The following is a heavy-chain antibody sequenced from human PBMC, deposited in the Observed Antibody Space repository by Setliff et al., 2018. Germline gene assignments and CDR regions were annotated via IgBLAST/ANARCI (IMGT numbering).Heavy chain of an antibody. CDR3: AGYQGSGSNYKVVNWFDP. D-gene: IGHD3-10*01. J-gene: IGHJ5*02. V-gene: IGHV1-2*02. CDR1: GYTFTGYY. CDR2: INPHSGGT. Sequence: ASVKVSCKASGYTFTGYYIHWVRQAPGQGLEWMGWINPHSGGTNFPQTFQGRVTMTRDTSITTVYMELNILRSDDTAVYYCAGYQGSGSNYKVVNWFDPWGQGTLVTVSS.